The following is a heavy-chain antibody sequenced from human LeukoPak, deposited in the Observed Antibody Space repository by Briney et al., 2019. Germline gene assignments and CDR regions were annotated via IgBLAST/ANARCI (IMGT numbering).Heavy chain of an antibody. CDR2: IRYDGSNK. CDR1: GFTFSSYG. V-gene: IGHV3-30*02. D-gene: IGHD3-22*01. CDR3: AKGPYYYDSSGYPGN. Sequence: GGSLRLSCAASGFTFSSYGMHWVRQAPGKGLEWVAFIRYDGSNKYYADSVKGRFTISRDNSKNTLYLQMNSLRAEDTAVYYCAKGPYYYDSSGYPGNWGQGTLVTVSS. J-gene: IGHJ4*02.